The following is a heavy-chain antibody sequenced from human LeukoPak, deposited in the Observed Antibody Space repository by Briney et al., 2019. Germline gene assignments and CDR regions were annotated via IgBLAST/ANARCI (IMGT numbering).Heavy chain of an antibody. CDR2: IYYSGTI. D-gene: IGHD6-19*01. J-gene: IGHJ4*02. Sequence: PSETLSLTCSVSGGSISSGSYYWSWIRQHPGKGLEWIGYIYYSGTIYYNPSLKSRITMSVDTSKKQFSLKLTSVTAADTAVYYCARGSPLGIAVYFDYWGQGTLVTVSS. V-gene: IGHV4-31*03. CDR3: ARGSPLGIAVYFDY. CDR1: GGSISSGSYY.